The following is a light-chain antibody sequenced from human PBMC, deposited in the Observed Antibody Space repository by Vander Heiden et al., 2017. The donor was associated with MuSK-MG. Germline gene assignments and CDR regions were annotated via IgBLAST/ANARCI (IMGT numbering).Light chain of an antibody. J-gene: IGKJ2*01. Sequence: EIVLTQSPATLSLSPGERATLSCRASQSVSNYLAWYQQKPGQAPRLLIYYTSTRATGIPARFSGSGSGTDFTLTSSSLEPEDFALYYWQQGGRRSTFGQGTKVQMK. CDR1: QSVSNY. CDR3: QQGGRRST. V-gene: IGKV3-11*01. CDR2: YTS.